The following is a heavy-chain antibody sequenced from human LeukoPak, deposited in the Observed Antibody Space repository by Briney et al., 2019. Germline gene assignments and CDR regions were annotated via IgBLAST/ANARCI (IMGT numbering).Heavy chain of an antibody. J-gene: IGHJ4*02. CDR3: ATGRSSQDLDY. D-gene: IGHD2-2*01. Sequence: ASVKMSCKVSGYTFTDYYMHWVQQAPGKGLEWMGLVDPEDGETIYAEKFQGRVTITADTSTDTSYMELSSLRSEDTAVYYCATGRSSQDLDYWGQGTLVTVSS. CDR2: VDPEDGET. CDR1: GYTFTDYY. V-gene: IGHV1-69-2*01.